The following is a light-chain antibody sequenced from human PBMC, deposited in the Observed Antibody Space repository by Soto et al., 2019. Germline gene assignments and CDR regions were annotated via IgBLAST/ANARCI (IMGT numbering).Light chain of an antibody. CDR3: RSYTSSSTYV. V-gene: IGLV2-14*01. Sequence: QSVLTQPASVSGSPGQSITISCTGPSSDVGGYNYVSWYQQHPGKAPKLMIYDVSHRPSGVSNRFSGSKSGNTASLTISGLHAEDEADSYCRSYTSSSTYVFGTGTKLTVL. CDR2: DVS. CDR1: SSDVGGYNY. J-gene: IGLJ1*01.